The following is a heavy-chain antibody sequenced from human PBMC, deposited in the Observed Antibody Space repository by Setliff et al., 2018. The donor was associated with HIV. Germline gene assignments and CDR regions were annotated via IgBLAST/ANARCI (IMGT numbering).Heavy chain of an antibody. J-gene: IGHJ4*02. CDR2: FDPEDGEI. V-gene: IGHV1-24*01. CDR3: AAVRLSHLGYCRSATCYPDY. CDR1: GYTLTELS. D-gene: IGHD2-15*01. Sequence: ASVKVSCKVSGYTLTELSMHWVRQAPGKGLVWMGGFDPEDGEIIYAQKFQGRVTMIEDTSTDTAYMELSSLRSEDTAVYYRAAVRLSHLGYCRSATCYPDYWGQGTLVTVSS.